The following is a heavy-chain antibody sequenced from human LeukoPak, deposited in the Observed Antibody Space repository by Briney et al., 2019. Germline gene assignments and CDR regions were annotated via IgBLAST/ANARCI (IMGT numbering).Heavy chain of an antibody. CDR1: GGSLSGSY. D-gene: IGHD6-19*01. CDR2: VYFTGST. Sequence: SETLSLTCDVSGGSLSGSYWSWIRQPPGKGLEWIGYVYFTGSTNYNPSLKSRVTISLDTSKNQFSLKLSSVTAADTAVYYCARHFWTSGRSFYFDYWGQGILVTVSS. J-gene: IGHJ4*02. V-gene: IGHV4-59*08. CDR3: ARHFWTSGRSFYFDY.